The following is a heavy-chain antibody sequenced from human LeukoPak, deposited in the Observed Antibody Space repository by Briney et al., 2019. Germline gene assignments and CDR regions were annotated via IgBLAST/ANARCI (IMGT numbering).Heavy chain of an antibody. Sequence: NSSETLSLTCTVSGGSMTNYYWSWIRQPAGEGLEWIGRMYFSGRTHYNPSLKSRVTMSVDTSKNQFSLKVSSVTAADTAVYYCARVGSDGSYFDYWGQGTLVTVSS. CDR1: GGSMTNYY. V-gene: IGHV4-4*07. CDR2: MYFSGRT. D-gene: IGHD1-26*01. CDR3: ARVGSDGSYFDY. J-gene: IGHJ4*02.